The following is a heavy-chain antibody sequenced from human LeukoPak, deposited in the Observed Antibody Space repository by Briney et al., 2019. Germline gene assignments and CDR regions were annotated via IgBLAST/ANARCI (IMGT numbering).Heavy chain of an antibody. CDR3: ARSTGATDAFDI. V-gene: IGHV4-34*01. D-gene: IGHD7-27*01. CDR1: GGSFSGYY. J-gene: IGHJ3*02. Sequence: PSETLSLTCAVYGGSFSGYYWSWIRQPPGKGLEWIGEINHSGSTNYNPSLKSRVTISVDTSKNQFSLKLSSVTAADTAVYYCARSTGATDAFDIWGQGTMVTVSS. CDR2: INHSGST.